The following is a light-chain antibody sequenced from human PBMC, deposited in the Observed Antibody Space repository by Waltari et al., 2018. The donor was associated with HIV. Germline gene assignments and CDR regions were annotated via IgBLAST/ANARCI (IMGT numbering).Light chain of an antibody. CDR3: QQSYTSPRT. CDR2: PAS. CDR1: QGVRSN. V-gene: IGKV1-39*01. Sequence: DIQMTQSPSSLSASVGDRVTITCRTSQGVRSNLNWYQQKPGKAPKLLIYPASTLQNGFPSRFSGSGSGTDFTLTISSLQPEDFASYHCQQSYTSPRTFGQGTKVEI. J-gene: IGKJ1*01.